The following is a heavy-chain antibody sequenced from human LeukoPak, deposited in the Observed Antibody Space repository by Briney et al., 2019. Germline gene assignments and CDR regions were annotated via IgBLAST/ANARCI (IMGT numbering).Heavy chain of an antibody. Sequence: GGSLRLSCAASGFTFSSYGMHWVRQAPGKGLEWVAVISYDGSNKYYADSVKGRFTISRDNSKNTLCLQMNSLRAEDTAVYYCAKEGSSYYFDYWGQGTLVTVSS. D-gene: IGHD6-6*01. V-gene: IGHV3-30*18. CDR1: GFTFSSYG. J-gene: IGHJ4*02. CDR3: AKEGSSYYFDY. CDR2: ISYDGSNK.